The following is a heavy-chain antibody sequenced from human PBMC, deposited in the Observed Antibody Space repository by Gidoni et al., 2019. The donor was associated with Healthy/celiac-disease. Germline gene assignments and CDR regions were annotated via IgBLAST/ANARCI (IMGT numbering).Heavy chain of an antibody. CDR2: INPNSGGA. CDR1: GYTFTGYY. V-gene: IGHV1-2*04. Sequence: VSCKASGYTFTGYYMHWVRQAPGQGLEWMGWINPNSGGANYAQKFQGWVTMTRDTSISTAYMELSRLRSDDTAVYYCARGPKWELLKGGYYYGMDVWGQGTTVTVSS. D-gene: IGHD1-26*01. J-gene: IGHJ6*02. CDR3: ARGPKWELLKGGYYYGMDV.